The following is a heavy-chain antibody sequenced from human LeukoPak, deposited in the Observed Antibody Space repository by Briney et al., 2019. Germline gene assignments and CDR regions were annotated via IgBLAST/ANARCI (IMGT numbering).Heavy chain of an antibody. CDR1: GCTFTSDA. D-gene: IGHD3-10*01. CDR3: ANSGRHGGYDY. CDR2: IIPIFGTA. Sequence: SVNLSCKASGCTFTSDAINWVRQPPRQRLEWMGGIIPIFGTANYAQKFQGRVTITTDESTSTAYMELSSVRSEDTGMYYCANSGRHGGYDYWGQGTLVTVSS. V-gene: IGHV1-69*05. J-gene: IGHJ4*02.